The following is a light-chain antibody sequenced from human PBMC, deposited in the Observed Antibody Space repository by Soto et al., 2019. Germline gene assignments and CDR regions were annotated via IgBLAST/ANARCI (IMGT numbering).Light chain of an antibody. V-gene: IGKV1-9*01. Sequence: DIRLTQSQSSLPAPVGAGATIICRPSQGFPRNFAWNQKKAGKAPKLRIHAASTLQIGVSSRFSGSGPGTEFTITISSLQPEDFATYYCQQLNSYPLTFGGGTKVEIK. J-gene: IGKJ4*01. CDR2: AAS. CDR3: QQLNSYPLT. CDR1: QGFPRN.